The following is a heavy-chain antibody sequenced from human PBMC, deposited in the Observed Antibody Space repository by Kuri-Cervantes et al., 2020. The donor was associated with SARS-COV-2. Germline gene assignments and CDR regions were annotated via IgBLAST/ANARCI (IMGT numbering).Heavy chain of an antibody. J-gene: IGHJ4*02. D-gene: IGHD3-10*01. V-gene: IGHV3-30*03. CDR1: GFAFSNYG. Sequence: GESLKISCAASGFAFSNYGMHWVRQAPGKGPEWVAVISYEATNKYYVASVKGRFTISRDNSKNTLYLQMNSLRAEDTAVYYCARAFMVRGVNGPGYWGQGTLVTVSS. CDR3: ARAFMVRGVNGPGY. CDR2: ISYEATNK.